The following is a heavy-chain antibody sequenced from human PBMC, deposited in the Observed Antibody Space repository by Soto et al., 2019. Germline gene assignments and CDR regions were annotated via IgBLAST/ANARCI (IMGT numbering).Heavy chain of an antibody. CDR1: GGSVSSGSYY. Sequence: QVQLQESGPGLVKPSETLSLTCTVSGGSVSSGSYYWSWIRQPPGKGLEWIGYTYYSGSTNYNPSLKSRVTISVDTSKNQFSLTLSSVTAADTAVYYCARGSGPNDAFDIWGQGTMVTVSS. V-gene: IGHV4-61*01. J-gene: IGHJ3*02. CDR2: TYYSGST. CDR3: ARGSGPNDAFDI. D-gene: IGHD2-15*01.